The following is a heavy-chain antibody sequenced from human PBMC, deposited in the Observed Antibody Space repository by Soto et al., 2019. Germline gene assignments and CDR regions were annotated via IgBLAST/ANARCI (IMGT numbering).Heavy chain of an antibody. J-gene: IGHJ4*02. Sequence: ASVKVSCKASGYTFTSYGISWVRQAPGQGLEWMGWISAYNGNTNYAQKLQGRVTMTTDASTSTAYMELSSLRSEDTAVYYCARDRSGITGTTWGQGTLVTVSS. CDR2: ISAYNGNT. CDR3: ARDRSGITGTT. D-gene: IGHD1-7*01. CDR1: GYTFTSYG. V-gene: IGHV1-18*01.